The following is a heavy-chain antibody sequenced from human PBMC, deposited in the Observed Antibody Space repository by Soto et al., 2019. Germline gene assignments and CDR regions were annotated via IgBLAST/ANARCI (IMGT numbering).Heavy chain of an antibody. Sequence: GGSLSISCAATGFTVSSYWMSWVRQAPGKGLEWVANRKEDGSEKYYVDSVKGRFTISRDNAKNSLYLQMNSLRAEDTAVFYCARDGSSAGMASTGGGLDYWGQGT. CDR3: ARDGSSAGMASTGGGLDY. V-gene: IGHV3-7*01. D-gene: IGHD6-13*01. J-gene: IGHJ4*02. CDR1: GFTVSSYW. CDR2: RKEDGSEK.